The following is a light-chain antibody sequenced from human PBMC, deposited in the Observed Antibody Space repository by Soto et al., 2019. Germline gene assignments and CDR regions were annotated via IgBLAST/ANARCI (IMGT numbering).Light chain of an antibody. CDR2: DAS. J-gene: IGKJ3*01. V-gene: IGKV1-33*01. CDR3: QQRHNLPHT. Sequence: DIQMTQSPSSLSASVGARVTIPSKASRDVRKYLSWYQQKARKAPKLLIYDASNLETGVPSRFSGSGSGTDFTFTISSLQPEDIATYYCQQRHNLPHTFGPGTKVDIK. CDR1: RDVRKY.